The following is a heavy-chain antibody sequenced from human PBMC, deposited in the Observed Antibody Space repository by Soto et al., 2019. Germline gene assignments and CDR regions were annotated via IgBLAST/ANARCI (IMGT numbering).Heavy chain of an antibody. CDR3: VRFSGGSYNTYYFYYGMAV. CDR1: GYTFTSYG. Sequence: QVQLVQSGAEVKKPGASVKVSCKASGYTFTSYGISWVRQAPGQGLDWMGWISAYNGNTKYAQDLQGRVTMTTGTSTITACMDVRSLRSDDTAVYYCVRFSGGSYNTYYFYYGMAVWGQGTTVTVSS. J-gene: IGHJ6*02. D-gene: IGHD2-15*01. CDR2: ISAYNGNT. V-gene: IGHV1-18*01.